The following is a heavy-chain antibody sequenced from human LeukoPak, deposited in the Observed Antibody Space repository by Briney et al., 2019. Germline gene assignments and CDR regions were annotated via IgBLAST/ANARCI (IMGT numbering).Heavy chain of an antibody. CDR1: GFTFSSYS. V-gene: IGHV3-21*01. Sequence: GGSLRLSCAASGFTFSSYSMNWVRQAPGKGLEWVSSISSSSSYIYYADSVKGRFTISRDNAKNSLYLQMNGLRAEDTAVYYCARDGYKKATSYYYYYMDVWGKGTTVTVSS. CDR3: ARDGYKKATSYYYYYMDV. J-gene: IGHJ6*03. CDR2: ISSSSSYI. D-gene: IGHD5-24*01.